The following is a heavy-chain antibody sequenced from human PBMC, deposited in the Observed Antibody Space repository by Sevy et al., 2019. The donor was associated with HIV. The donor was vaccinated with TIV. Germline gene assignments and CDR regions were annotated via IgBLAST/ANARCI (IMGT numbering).Heavy chain of an antibody. J-gene: IGHJ3*02. CDR1: GFDFSTYD. D-gene: IGHD3-22*01. CDR2: ISHDGRDK. V-gene: IGHV3-33*03. CDR3: AKRERSYYDSSGNFDFFDS. Sequence: GGSLRLSCAASGFDFSTYDMHWVRQAPGKGLEWVAFISHDGRDKWYQESVNGRFTISRDNSKITMYLQMNSLRVEDTAVYYCAKRERSYYDSSGNFDFFDSWGQGTKVTVSS.